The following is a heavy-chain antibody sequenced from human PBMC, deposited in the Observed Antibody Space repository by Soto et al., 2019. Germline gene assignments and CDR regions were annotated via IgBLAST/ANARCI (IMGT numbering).Heavy chain of an antibody. CDR3: ARDIEYYDSSGYFHY. D-gene: IGHD3-22*01. CDR2: IWYDGSNK. CDR1: GFTFSSYG. V-gene: IGHV3-33*01. J-gene: IGHJ4*02. Sequence: GGSLRLSCAASGFTFSSYGMHWVRQAPGKGLEWVAVIWYDGSNKYYADSVKGRFTISRDNSKNTLYLQMNSLRAEDTAVYYCARDIEYYDSSGYFHYWGQGTLVTVSS.